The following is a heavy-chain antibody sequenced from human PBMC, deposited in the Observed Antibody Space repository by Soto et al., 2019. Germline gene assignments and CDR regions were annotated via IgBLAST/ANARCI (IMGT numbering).Heavy chain of an antibody. CDR2: ISNSATII. CDR1: GFTFSDYY. CDR3: ARPGSGWYWDWYFDL. D-gene: IGHD6-19*01. V-gene: IGHV3-11*01. J-gene: IGHJ2*01. Sequence: QVQLVESGGGLVKPGGSLRLSCAASGFTFSDYYMIWIRQAPGKGLEWVSYISNSATIIYYADSVKGRITISRDNAKNSLYLQVSSLRAEDTAVYYCARPGSGWYWDWYFDLWGRGTLVTVSS.